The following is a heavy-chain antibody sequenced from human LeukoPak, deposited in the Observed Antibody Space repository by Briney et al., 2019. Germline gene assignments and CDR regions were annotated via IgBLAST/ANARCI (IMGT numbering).Heavy chain of an antibody. CDR2: INPNSGGT. D-gene: IGHD3-10*01. V-gene: IGHV1-2*06. CDR3: ARGAGFGELFTLTHLYYFDN. J-gene: IGHJ4*02. Sequence: ASVKVSCKASGYTFTDYDIHWVRQAPGQGLEWMGRINPNSGGTNYAQKFQGRVTVTRDTSISTAYMELSSLRSDDTAVYYCARGAGFGELFTLTHLYYFDNWGQGTLVTVSS. CDR1: GYTFTDYD.